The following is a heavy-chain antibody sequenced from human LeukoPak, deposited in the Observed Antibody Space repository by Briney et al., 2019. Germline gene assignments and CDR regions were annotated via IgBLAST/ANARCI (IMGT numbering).Heavy chain of an antibody. CDR2: IIPIFGTA. Sequence: SVKVSCKASGGTFSSYAISWVRQAPGQGLEWMGGIIPIFGTANYAQKVQGRVTITADESTSTAYMELSSLRSEDTAVYYCATAASDGYKVPFDYWGQGTLVTVSS. CDR1: GGTFSSYA. CDR3: ATAASDGYKVPFDY. D-gene: IGHD5-24*01. V-gene: IGHV1-69*13. J-gene: IGHJ4*02.